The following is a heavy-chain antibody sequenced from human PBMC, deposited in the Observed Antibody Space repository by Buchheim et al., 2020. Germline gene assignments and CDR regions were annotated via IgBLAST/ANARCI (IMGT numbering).Heavy chain of an antibody. CDR1: GFTFSSYG. D-gene: IGHD3-3*01. CDR2: IWYDGSNK. CDR3: ARGPTPSYDFWSVGTRYYYMDV. J-gene: IGHJ6*03. V-gene: IGHV3-33*01. Sequence: QVQLVESGGGVVQPGRSLRLSCAASGFTFSSYGMHWVRQAPGKGLEWVAVIWYDGSNKYYADSVKGRFTISRDNSKNTLYLQMNSLRAEDTAVYYCARGPTPSYDFWSVGTRYYYMDVWGKGTT.